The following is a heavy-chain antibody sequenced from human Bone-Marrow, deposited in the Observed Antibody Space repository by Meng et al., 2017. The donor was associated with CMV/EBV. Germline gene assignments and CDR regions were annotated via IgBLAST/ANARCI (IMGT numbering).Heavy chain of an antibody. D-gene: IGHD3-16*01. CDR3: AREGADRALDY. CDR1: GGSINNYY. CDR2: SYYSGSP. Sequence: GSLRLSCTVSGGSINNYYWSWIRQPPGKGLEWIGYSYYSGSPNYNPSLKSRVIVSIDTSQNQFSLRLASVTAADTAVYFCAREGADRALDYWGQGTLVTVSS. V-gene: IGHV4-59*12. J-gene: IGHJ4*02.